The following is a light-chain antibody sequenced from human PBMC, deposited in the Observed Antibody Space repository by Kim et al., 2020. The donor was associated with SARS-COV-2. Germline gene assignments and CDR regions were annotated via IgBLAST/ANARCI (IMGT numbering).Light chain of an antibody. J-gene: IGLJ2*01. V-gene: IGLV3-19*01. CDR2: GKN. Sequence: ALGQTVRSTCKGDSLRSYYASWYQQKPGQAPVLVIYGKNNRPSGIPDRFSGSSSGNTASLTITGAQAEDEADYYCNSRDSSGNLVVFGGGTKLTVL. CDR3: NSRDSSGNLVV. CDR1: SLRSYY.